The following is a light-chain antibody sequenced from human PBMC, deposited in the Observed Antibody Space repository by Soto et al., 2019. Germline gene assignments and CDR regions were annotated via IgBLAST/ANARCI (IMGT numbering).Light chain of an antibody. CDR1: ISDLGGYNY. J-gene: IGLJ2*01. Sequence: QSALTQPASVSGSPGQSITISCTGTISDLGGYNYVSWYQQHPGQAPKLIIYEVSNRPSGVSDRFSGSKSGNTASLTISGLQAEDEAHYYCSSYTTSTTVVFGGGTKGTVL. V-gene: IGLV2-14*01. CDR2: EVS. CDR3: SSYTTSTTVV.